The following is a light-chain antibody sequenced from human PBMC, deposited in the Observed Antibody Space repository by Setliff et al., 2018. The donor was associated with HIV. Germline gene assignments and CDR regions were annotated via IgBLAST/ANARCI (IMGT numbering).Light chain of an antibody. CDR3: KTYTGSSPLYV. Sequence: QSALTQPASVSGSPGQSITISCTGTSIGTYNYVSWYQQHPGKAPKLMIYDVNERPSGISRRFSGSKSGNTASLTISGLQAEDEADYYCKTYTGSSPLYVFGTGTRSPS. J-gene: IGLJ1*01. CDR2: DVN. V-gene: IGLV2-14*03. CDR1: SIGTYNY.